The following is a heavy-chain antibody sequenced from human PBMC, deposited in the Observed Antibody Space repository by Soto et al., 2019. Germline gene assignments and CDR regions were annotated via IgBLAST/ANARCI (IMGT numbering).Heavy chain of an antibody. Sequence: QVQLVQSGAEMKRPGSSVNVSCKASGGTFSSYTISWVRHAPGQGLEWVGRIIPLLRIANYAQKFQGRVTITADRSSGTDYMDLSSLTSDDTAVYYCAREPPALKGDAYDVWGQGTMVIVSS. CDR3: AREPPALKGDAYDV. J-gene: IGHJ3*01. CDR1: GGTFSSYT. CDR2: IIPLLRIA. V-gene: IGHV1-69*08.